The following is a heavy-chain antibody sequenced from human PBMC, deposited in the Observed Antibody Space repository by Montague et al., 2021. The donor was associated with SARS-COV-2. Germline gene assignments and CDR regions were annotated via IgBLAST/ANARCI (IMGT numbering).Heavy chain of an antibody. V-gene: IGHV3-48*03. Sequence: SLRLSCAASGFTFISYAMNWVRQTPGKGLEWISHISSSGGSIYYADSVKGRFTISRDNAKNSLYLQMHSLRAEDTGLYYCTRDRSYFEYWGQGTLVTVSS. J-gene: IGHJ4*02. CDR1: GFTFISYA. CDR3: TRDRSYFEY. CDR2: ISSSGGSI. D-gene: IGHD1-14*01.